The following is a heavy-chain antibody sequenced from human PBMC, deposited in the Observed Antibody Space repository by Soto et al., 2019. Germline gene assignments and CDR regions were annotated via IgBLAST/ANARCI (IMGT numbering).Heavy chain of an antibody. V-gene: IGHV1-69*19. J-gene: IGHJ4*02. CDR1: GGTFNTYA. CDR3: AREVQVHTPAFVY. CDR2: ISPMFGAA. Sequence: QVQLVQSGAEMEKPGSSVKVSCQSSGGTFNTYAMNWVRQAPGQGPEWMGDISPMFGAANYAPKFQGRVTITAYEPTRTSYMQLSSMTSEDTALYFCAREVQVHTPAFVYWGQGTLVTVSS. D-gene: IGHD3-10*01.